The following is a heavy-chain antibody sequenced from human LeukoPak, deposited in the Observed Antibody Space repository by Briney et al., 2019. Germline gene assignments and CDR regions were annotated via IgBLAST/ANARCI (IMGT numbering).Heavy chain of an antibody. CDR1: GFTFRSYG. D-gene: IGHD6-19*01. CDR2: ISYDGSDK. V-gene: IGHV3-30*18. J-gene: IGHJ4*02. Sequence: GRSLRLSCAASGFTFRSYGMHWVRQAPGKGLEWVAVISYDGSDKYYADSVKGRFTISRDNSKNTLYLQMNSLRAEDTDVYYCAKDHSSGWGTRLDYWGQGTLVTVSS. CDR3: AKDHSSGWGTRLDY.